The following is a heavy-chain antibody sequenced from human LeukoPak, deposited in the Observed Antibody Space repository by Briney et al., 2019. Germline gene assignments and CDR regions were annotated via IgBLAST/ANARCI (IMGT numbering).Heavy chain of an antibody. D-gene: IGHD2-2*01. Sequence: PSETLSLTCAVYGGSFSGYYWSWIRQPPGKGLEWIGEINHSGSTNYNPSLKSRVTISVDTSKNQFSLKLSSVTAADTAVYYCARGLRYQPLNSYYFDYWGQGTLVTVPS. V-gene: IGHV4-34*01. J-gene: IGHJ4*02. CDR1: GGSFSGYY. CDR2: INHSGST. CDR3: ARGLRYQPLNSYYFDY.